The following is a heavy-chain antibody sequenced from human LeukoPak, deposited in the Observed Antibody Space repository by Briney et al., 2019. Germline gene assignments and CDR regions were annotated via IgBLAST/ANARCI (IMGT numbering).Heavy chain of an antibody. V-gene: IGHV4-61*01. CDR1: GGSVSTDSSY. CDR3: ARDTYNWNDYYYYGMGV. CDR2: NDRGGT. D-gene: IGHD1-1*01. J-gene: IGHJ6*04. Sequence: SETLSLICAVSGGSVSTDSSYWNWIRQTPGKGLEWIGYNDRGGTNYNPSLKSRVTISIDTSKNQFSLKVTSVTAEDTAVYYCARDTYNWNDYYYYGMGVWGKGTTVTVSS.